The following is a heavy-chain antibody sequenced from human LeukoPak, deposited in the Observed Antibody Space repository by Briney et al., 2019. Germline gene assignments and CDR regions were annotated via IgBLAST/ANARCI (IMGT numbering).Heavy chain of an antibody. CDR2: IYYSGTT. D-gene: IGHD3-9*01. V-gene: IGHV4-31*03. J-gene: IGHJ6*02. CDR3: ARSSMNILTGYYYYYYGMDV. Sequence: PSETLSLTCTVSGGSISSGGYYWSWIRQRPGEGLEWIGYIYYSGTTYYNPSLKSRVTISVDTSQNQFSLKLSSVTAADTAVYYCARSSMNILTGYYYYYYGMDVWGQGTTVTVSS. CDR1: GGSISSGGYY.